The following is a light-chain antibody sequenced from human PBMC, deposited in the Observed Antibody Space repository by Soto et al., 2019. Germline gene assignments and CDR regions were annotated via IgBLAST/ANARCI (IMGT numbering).Light chain of an antibody. CDR2: GAS. CDR1: QSVSSSY. Sequence: EIVLTQSPGTLSLSPGERATLSCRASQSVSSSYLAWYQQKPGQAPRLLIYGASSRATGIPDRFSGSGSGTDFTLTISRLEPEDFAVYYCQQYRNWPVTFGGGTKVEIK. V-gene: IGKV3-20*01. J-gene: IGKJ4*01. CDR3: QQYRNWPVT.